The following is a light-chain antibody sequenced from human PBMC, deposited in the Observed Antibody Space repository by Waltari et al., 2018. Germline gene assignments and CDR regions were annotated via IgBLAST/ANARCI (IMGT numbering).Light chain of an antibody. V-gene: IGKV1-16*01. CDR2: VAS. CDR1: QDVSHF. Sequence: DIQMTQSPSSLSASVGDRVTITCRASQDVSHFLAWFQQKPGRAPKSLIFVASSLQSGVPSRFSGSGSGTDFTLTINSLQPEDFATYYCQQYNSYPLTFGGGTKVEIK. CDR3: QQYNSYPLT. J-gene: IGKJ4*01.